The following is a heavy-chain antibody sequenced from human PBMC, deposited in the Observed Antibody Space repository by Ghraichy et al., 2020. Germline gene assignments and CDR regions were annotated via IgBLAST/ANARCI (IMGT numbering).Heavy chain of an antibody. D-gene: IGHD7-27*01. CDR1: GFTFSSYN. V-gene: IGHV3-21*01. CDR2: ISSSSSYK. Sequence: GGSLRLSCAASGFTFSSYNMNWVRQAPGKGLEWVSSISSSSSYKYYGDSVKGRFTISRDNANNSLYLQMNSLRAEDTAVYYCARDGRTGEMVWGQGTLVTVSS. J-gene: IGHJ4*02. CDR3: ARDGRTGEMV.